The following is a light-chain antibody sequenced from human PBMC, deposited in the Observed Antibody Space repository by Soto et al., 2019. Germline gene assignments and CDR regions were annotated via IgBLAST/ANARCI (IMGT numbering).Light chain of an antibody. Sequence: DIQMTQSPSSLSASVGDRVTITCRASQGIGNDLGWYQQKPEKAPKRLIYAASSLQSVVPSRFSGNVSGTEFTLTISSLQAEDFATYYCLQHNSYPLTFGGGTKVEIK. J-gene: IGKJ4*01. CDR3: LQHNSYPLT. CDR2: AAS. CDR1: QGIGND. V-gene: IGKV1-17*01.